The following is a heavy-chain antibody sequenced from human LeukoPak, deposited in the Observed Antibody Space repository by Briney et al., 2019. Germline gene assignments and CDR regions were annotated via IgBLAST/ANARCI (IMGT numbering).Heavy chain of an antibody. V-gene: IGHV3-48*04. CDR2: ISSSGSTI. CDR1: GFTFSSYW. CDR3: ASNYYDSSGGNDY. J-gene: IGHJ4*02. D-gene: IGHD3-22*01. Sequence: GGSLRLSCAASGFTFSSYWMSWVRQAPGKGLEWVSYISSSGSTIYYADSVKGRFTVSRDNAKNSLYLQMNSPRAEDTAVYYCASNYYDSSGGNDYWGQGTLVTVSS.